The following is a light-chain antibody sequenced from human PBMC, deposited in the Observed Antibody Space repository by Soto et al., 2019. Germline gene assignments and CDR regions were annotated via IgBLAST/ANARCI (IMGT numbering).Light chain of an antibody. V-gene: IGKV1-5*03. J-gene: IGKJ3*01. Sequence: DIQMTQSPSALSASVGDTVIITCRASQSIGNWLAWYQQKPGKAPNLLIYQASSLESGVPSRFSGSGSGTEFTLTISSLQPDDFATYYCQQYNGYSAFGPGTKVDIK. CDR3: QQYNGYSA. CDR1: QSIGNW. CDR2: QAS.